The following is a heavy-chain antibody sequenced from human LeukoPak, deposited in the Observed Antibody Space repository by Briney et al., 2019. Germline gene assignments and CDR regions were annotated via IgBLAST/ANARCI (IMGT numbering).Heavy chain of an antibody. V-gene: IGHV3-23*01. J-gene: IGHJ4*02. CDR3: AKSLSSRGLIIPKTGRSFDY. Sequence: GGSLRLSCAASRFTFSSYGMSWVRQAPGKGLEWVSGISSSGGSTYYADSVKGRFTISRDNSKNTLYLHMNSLRPEDTAVYYCAKSLSSRGLIIPKTGRSFDYWGQGNLVTVSS. CDR1: RFTFSSYG. CDR2: ISSSGGST. D-gene: IGHD3-10*01.